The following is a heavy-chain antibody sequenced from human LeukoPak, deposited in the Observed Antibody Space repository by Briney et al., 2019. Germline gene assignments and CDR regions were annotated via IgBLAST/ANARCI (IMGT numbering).Heavy chain of an antibody. Sequence: GGSLRLSCAASGFTFSSYGMHWVRQAPGKGLEWVAVISYDGSNKYYADSVKGRFTISRDNSKNTLYLQMNSLRAEDTAVYYCAKISTYYYDSSWRYYYYHGMDVWGQGTTVTVSS. D-gene: IGHD3-22*01. CDR2: ISYDGSNK. V-gene: IGHV3-30*18. CDR1: GFTFSSYG. J-gene: IGHJ6*02. CDR3: AKISTYYYDSSWRYYYYHGMDV.